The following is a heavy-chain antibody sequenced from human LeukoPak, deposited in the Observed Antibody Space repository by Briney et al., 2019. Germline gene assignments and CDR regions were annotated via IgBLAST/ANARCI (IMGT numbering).Heavy chain of an antibody. J-gene: IGHJ4*02. D-gene: IGHD2-2*01. V-gene: IGHV3-9*01. CDR3: AKDSPSPYCSSTSCPIDY. CDR2: ISWNSGSI. Sequence: GGSLRLSCAASGFTFDDYAMHWVRQAPGKGLEWVSGISWNSGSIGYADSVKGRFTISRDNAKNSLYLQMNSLRAEDTALYYCAKDSPSPYCSSTSCPIDYWGQGTLVTVSS. CDR1: GFTFDDYA.